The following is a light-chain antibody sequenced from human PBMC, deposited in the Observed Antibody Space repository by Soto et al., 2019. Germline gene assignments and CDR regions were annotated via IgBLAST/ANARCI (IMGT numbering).Light chain of an antibody. J-gene: IGKJ4*01. CDR1: QSISSW. Sequence: DIRMTQSPSTLSASVGDRVTITCRASQSISSWLAWYQQKPGKAPKLLIYKASSLESGVPSRFSGSGSGTEFTLTISSLQPDDFATYYCQQYNSYSPPLTFGGGTKVEIK. CDR2: KAS. CDR3: QQYNSYSPPLT. V-gene: IGKV1-5*03.